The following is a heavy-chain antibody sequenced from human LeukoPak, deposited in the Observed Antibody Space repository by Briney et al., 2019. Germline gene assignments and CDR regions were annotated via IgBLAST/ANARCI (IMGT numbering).Heavy chain of an antibody. V-gene: IGHV3-21*01. CDR3: ARVGWGRGYSYGPKAHFDY. CDR2: ISSSSSYI. Sequence: AGGSLRLSCAASGFTFSSYSMNWVRQAPGKGLEWVSSISSSSSYIYYADSVKGRFTISRDNAKNSLYLQMNSLRAEDTAVYYCARVGWGRGYSYGPKAHFDYWGQGTLVTVSS. D-gene: IGHD5-18*01. J-gene: IGHJ4*02. CDR1: GFTFSSYS.